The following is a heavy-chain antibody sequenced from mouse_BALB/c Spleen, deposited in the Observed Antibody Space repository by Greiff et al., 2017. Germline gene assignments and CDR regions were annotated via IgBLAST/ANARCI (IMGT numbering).Heavy chain of an antibody. Sequence: VKLQESAAELARPGASVKMSCKASGYTFTSYTMHWVKQRPGQGLEWIGYINPSSGYTEYNQKFKDKTTLTADKSSSTAYMQLSSLTSEDSAVYYCASLYGQKIGGYWGQGTTLTVSS. D-gene: IGHD2-10*02. CDR2: INPSSGYT. CDR3: ASLYGQKIGGY. J-gene: IGHJ2*01. CDR1: GYTFTSYT. V-gene: IGHV1-4*02.